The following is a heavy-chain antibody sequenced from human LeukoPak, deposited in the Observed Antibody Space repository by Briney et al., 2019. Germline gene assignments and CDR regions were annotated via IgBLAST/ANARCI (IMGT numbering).Heavy chain of an antibody. CDR2: IYYSGST. D-gene: IGHD1-14*01. CDR3: ARGGVGRNYYYYYMDV. V-gene: IGHV4-59*12. Sequence: SETLSLTCTVSGGSISSYYWSWIRQPPGKGLEWIGYIYYSGSTNYNPSLKSRVTISVDTSKNQFSLKLSSVTAADTAVYYCARGGVGRNYYYYYMDVWGKGTTVTVSS. J-gene: IGHJ6*03. CDR1: GGSISSYY.